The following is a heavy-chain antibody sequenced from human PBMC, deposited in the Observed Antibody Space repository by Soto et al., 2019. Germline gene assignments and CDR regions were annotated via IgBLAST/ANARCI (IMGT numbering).Heavy chain of an antibody. CDR3: VRDQVEMATIRSFAY. V-gene: IGHV3-30-3*01. J-gene: IGHJ4*02. CDR2: ISYDGSNK. Sequence: QVQLVESGGGVVQPGRSLRLSCAASGFTFSSYAMHWVRQAPGKGLEWVAVISYDGSNKYYADSVKGRFTISRDNSKNTLYLQMNSLRAEDTAVYYCVRDQVEMATIRSFAYWGQGTLVTVSS. D-gene: IGHD5-12*01. CDR1: GFTFSSYA.